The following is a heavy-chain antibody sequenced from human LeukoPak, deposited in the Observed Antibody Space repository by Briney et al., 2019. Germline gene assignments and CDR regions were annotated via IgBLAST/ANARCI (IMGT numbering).Heavy chain of an antibody. Sequence: PGGSLRLSCAASGFTFSSYSMNWVRQAPGRGLEWVSSITSGSSYRYYADSVQGRFTISRDNAKSSLFLKMNSLRAEDTAVYYCAREDCGGDCCLFDHWGQGTLVTVSS. D-gene: IGHD2-21*02. CDR1: GFTFSSYS. J-gene: IGHJ4*02. V-gene: IGHV3-21*01. CDR3: AREDCGGDCCLFDH. CDR2: ITSGSSYR.